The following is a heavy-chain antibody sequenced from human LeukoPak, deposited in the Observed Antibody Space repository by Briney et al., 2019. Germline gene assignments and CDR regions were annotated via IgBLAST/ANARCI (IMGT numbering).Heavy chain of an antibody. CDR1: GYTFTSYY. D-gene: IGHD7-27*01. V-gene: IGHV1-46*01. Sequence: ASVKVSCKASGYTFTSYYMHWVRQAPGQGLEWMGIINPSGGSTSYAQKFQGRVTMTRDTSTSTVYMELSSLRSEDTAVYYCARGLNWGGLDYYYMDVWGKGTTVIVSS. J-gene: IGHJ6*03. CDR3: ARGLNWGGLDYYYMDV. CDR2: INPSGGST.